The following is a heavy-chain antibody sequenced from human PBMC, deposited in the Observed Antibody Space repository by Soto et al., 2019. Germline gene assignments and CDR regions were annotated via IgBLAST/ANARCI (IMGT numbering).Heavy chain of an antibody. V-gene: IGHV4-31*03. J-gene: IGHJ3*02. CDR1: GGNILDGGYY. CDR3: ARDYYDSSGQYSSPSHI. Sequence: SETLSLTCSVSGGNILDGGYYWTWLRQHPGKSLEYIGYVYYTGDTYYNPSLKSRISISVDTSKNQFALNLRSVTSADTAVYFCARDYYDSSGQYSSPSHIWGPGTMVTVSS. CDR2: VYYTGDT. D-gene: IGHD3-22*01.